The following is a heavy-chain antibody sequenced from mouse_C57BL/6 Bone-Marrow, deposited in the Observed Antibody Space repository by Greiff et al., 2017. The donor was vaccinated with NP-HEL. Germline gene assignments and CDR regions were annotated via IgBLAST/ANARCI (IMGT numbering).Heavy chain of an antibody. V-gene: IGHV1-7*01. CDR3: ARDYYGSSPYWYFDV. CDR1: GYTFTSYW. J-gene: IGHJ1*03. CDR2: INPSSGYT. Sequence: VQLVESGAELAKPGASVKLSCKASGYTFTSYWMHWVKQRPGQGLEWIGYINPSSGYTKYNQKFKDKATLTADKSSSTAYMQLSSLTYEDSAVYYCARDYYGSSPYWYFDVWGTGTTVTVSS. D-gene: IGHD1-1*01.